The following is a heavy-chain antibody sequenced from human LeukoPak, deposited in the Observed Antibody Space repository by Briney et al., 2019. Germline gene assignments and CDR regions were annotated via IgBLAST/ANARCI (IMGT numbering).Heavy chain of an antibody. CDR3: ARDPSPWELPHFDN. Sequence: GASVKVSCKASGYTFTGYFIHWVRQVPGQGLEWMGWINPNSGGTKYAQKFQGRVTMTRDTSISTIYVELSRLRSDDAAVYYCARDPSPWELPHFDNWGQGTLVTVSS. D-gene: IGHD1-26*01. CDR2: INPNSGGT. CDR1: GYTFTGYF. V-gene: IGHV1-2*02. J-gene: IGHJ4*02.